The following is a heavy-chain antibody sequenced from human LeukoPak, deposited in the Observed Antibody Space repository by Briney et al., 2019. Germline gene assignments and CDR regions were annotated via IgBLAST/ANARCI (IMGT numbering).Heavy chain of an antibody. CDR2: INPNSGGT. Sequence: ASVKVSCKASGYTFTGYYMHWVRQAPGQGLEWMGWINPNSGGTNYAQKFQGRVTMTRDTSISTAYMELSRLRSDDTAVYYCARSFGIVGATSQPRWSDPWGQGTLVTVSS. D-gene: IGHD1-26*01. J-gene: IGHJ5*02. CDR1: GYTFTGYY. CDR3: ARSFGIVGATSQPRWSDP. V-gene: IGHV1-2*02.